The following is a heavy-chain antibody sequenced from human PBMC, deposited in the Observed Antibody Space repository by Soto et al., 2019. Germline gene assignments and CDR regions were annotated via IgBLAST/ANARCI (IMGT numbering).Heavy chain of an antibody. CDR3: ARGGGAYDV. Sequence: QVQLVQSGAEVKKPGATVKVSCKASGYIVTSFGINWVRQAPGQGLEWMGCISEYGDSNYSEKLQDRVSLTTDTYTNTSYMELSSLGSDDTGVYYCARGGGAYDVWGQGTKITGSS. CDR1: GYIVTSFG. CDR2: ISEYGDS. J-gene: IGHJ3*01. V-gene: IGHV1-18*01.